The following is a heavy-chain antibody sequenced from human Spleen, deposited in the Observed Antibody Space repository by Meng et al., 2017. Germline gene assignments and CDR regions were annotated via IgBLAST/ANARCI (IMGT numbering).Heavy chain of an antibody. CDR1: CGSFSDYY. D-gene: IGHD4-11*01. V-gene: IGHV4-34*01. CDR3: ARGPTTMAHDFDY. CDR2: INHSGST. J-gene: IGHJ4*02. Sequence: QGHVLQSGAGLLKPSETLSLTCFVSCGSFSDYYWSWIRQPPGKGLEWIAEINHSGSTIYNPSLESRATISVDTSQNNLSLKLSSVTAADSAVYYCARGPTTMAHDFDYWGQGTLVTVSS.